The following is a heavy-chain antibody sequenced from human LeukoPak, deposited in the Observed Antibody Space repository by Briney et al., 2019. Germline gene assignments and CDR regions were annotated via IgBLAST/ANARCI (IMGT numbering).Heavy chain of an antibody. Sequence: GGSLTLSCAAAGFPFRSYSMNWVRQAPGKGLEWVSSISSSSSYTYYADSVKGRFTISRDNAKNSLKLQMNSLRAEDTAVYYCARGGAAAGIDAFDIWGQGTMVTVCS. CDR1: GFPFRSYS. CDR2: ISSSSSYT. D-gene: IGHD6-13*01. V-gene: IGHV3-21*01. J-gene: IGHJ3*02. CDR3: ARGGAAAGIDAFDI.